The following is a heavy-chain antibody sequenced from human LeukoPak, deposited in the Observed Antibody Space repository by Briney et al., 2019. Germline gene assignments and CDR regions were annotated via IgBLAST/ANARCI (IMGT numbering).Heavy chain of an antibody. CDR3: ARGFPLAGRFDY. V-gene: IGHV4-34*01. J-gene: IGHJ4*02. CDR2: INHSGST. D-gene: IGHD2/OR15-2a*01. CDR1: GGSFSTYY. Sequence: SETLSLTCAVYGGSFSTYYWTSIRQSPGKGLEWIGEINHSGSTNYNPSLKSRVTISVDTSKNQFSLKLSSVTAADTAVYYCARGFPLAGRFDYWGQGTLVTVSS.